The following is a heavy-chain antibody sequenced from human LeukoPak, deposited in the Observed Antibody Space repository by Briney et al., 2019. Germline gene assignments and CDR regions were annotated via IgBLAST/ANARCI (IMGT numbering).Heavy chain of an antibody. Sequence: ASVKVSCKASGGTFSSYAISWVRQAPGQGLEWMGGIIPIFGTANYAQKFQGRVTITTDESTSTAYMELSSLRSEDTAVYYCAGRAYCGGDCYYDWFDPWGQGTLVTVSS. J-gene: IGHJ5*02. V-gene: IGHV1-69*05. CDR3: AGRAYCGGDCYYDWFDP. CDR2: IIPIFGTA. CDR1: GGTFSSYA. D-gene: IGHD2-21*02.